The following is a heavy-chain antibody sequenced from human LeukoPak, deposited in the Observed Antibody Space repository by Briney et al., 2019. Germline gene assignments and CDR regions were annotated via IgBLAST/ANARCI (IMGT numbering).Heavy chain of an antibody. CDR1: GYTFTDYY. V-gene: IGHV1-2*02. J-gene: IGHJ4*02. CDR2: INPNSGGT. Sequence: GASVKVSCKASGYTFTDYYMHWVRQAPGQGLEWMGWINPNSGGTNYAQNFQGRVTMTRDTSISTAYMELSSLRSDDTAVYYCARGAYSSGSYYFDHWGQGTLVTVSS. D-gene: IGHD6-19*01. CDR3: ARGAYSSGSYYFDH.